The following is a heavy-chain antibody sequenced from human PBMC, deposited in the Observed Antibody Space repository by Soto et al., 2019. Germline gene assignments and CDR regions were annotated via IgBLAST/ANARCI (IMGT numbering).Heavy chain of an antibody. D-gene: IGHD4-17*01. CDR3: AANDYGGQVDH. CDR2: ISSSSRHI. J-gene: IGHJ4*02. Sequence: PGGSLRRSCGGSGFTFSTYNLNWVRQAPGWGLEWVASISSSSRHIYYSESLKGRISISRDNAKNSVNLQINSLRGDDTAVYYCAANDYGGQVDHWGQGTLVTVSS. V-gene: IGHV3-21*06. CDR1: GFTFSTYN.